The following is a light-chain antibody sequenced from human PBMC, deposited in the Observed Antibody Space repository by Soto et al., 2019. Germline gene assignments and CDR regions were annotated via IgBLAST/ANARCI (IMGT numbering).Light chain of an antibody. Sequence: QSVLAQPPSASGSPGQSVAISCTGTSSDVGGYNYVSWCQQHPGKAPKLMIYEVNKRPSGVPDRLSGSKSGNTASLTVSGLQAEDEADYYCSSYAGSSNVFGTGTKVTVL. CDR2: EVN. CDR3: SSYAGSSNV. V-gene: IGLV2-8*01. J-gene: IGLJ1*01. CDR1: SSDVGGYNY.